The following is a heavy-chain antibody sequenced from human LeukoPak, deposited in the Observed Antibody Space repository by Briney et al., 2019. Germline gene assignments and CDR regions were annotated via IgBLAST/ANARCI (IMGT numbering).Heavy chain of an antibody. CDR2: IRYDGTNK. Sequence: GGSLRLSCAASGFTFNSYGMHWVRQAPGKGLEWVTFIRYDGTNKYYTDSVKGRFTISRDNSKNTLYLQMNSLRVEDTAVYYCARAKPFGYWGQGTLVTVSS. D-gene: IGHD4/OR15-4a*01. CDR3: ARAKPFGY. V-gene: IGHV3-30*02. CDR1: GFTFNSYG. J-gene: IGHJ4*02.